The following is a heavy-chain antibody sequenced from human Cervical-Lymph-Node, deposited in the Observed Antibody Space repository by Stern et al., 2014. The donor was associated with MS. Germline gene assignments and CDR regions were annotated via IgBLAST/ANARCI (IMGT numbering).Heavy chain of an antibody. J-gene: IGHJ4*02. V-gene: IGHV4-59*08. CDR1: GGSITNYY. CDR2: IYYIGTT. CDR3: ARHGDTSFVY. Sequence: MQLVESGPGLVQPSDTLSLTCTVSGGSITNYYWSWIRQPPGKGLEWIGYIYYIGTTNYIPSLKSRVTISVDTSKNQFSLRLSSVSVADTAVYYCARHGDTSFVYWGQGTLVTISS. D-gene: IGHD2-21*02.